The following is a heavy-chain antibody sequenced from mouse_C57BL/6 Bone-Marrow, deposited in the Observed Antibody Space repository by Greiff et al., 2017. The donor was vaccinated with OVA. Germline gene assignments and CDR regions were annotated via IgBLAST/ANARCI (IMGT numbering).Heavy chain of an antibody. D-gene: IGHD1-1*01. J-gene: IGHJ2*01. CDR2: ISDGGSYT. V-gene: IGHV5-4*01. Sequence: EVQRVESGGGLVKPGGSLKLSCAASGFTFSSYAMSWVRQTPEQRLEWVATISDGGSYTYYPDNVKGRFTISRDKAKNSLYLQMSNRKSEDKAMYYCARVYYGSSYLDYWGQGTALTVSS. CDR3: ARVYYGSSYLDY. CDR1: GFTFSSYA.